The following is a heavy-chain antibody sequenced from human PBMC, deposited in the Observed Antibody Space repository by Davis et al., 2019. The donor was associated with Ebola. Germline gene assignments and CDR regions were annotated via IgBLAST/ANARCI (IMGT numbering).Heavy chain of an antibody. V-gene: IGHV3-30-3*01. Sequence: GGSLRLSCAASGFTFSGYAMHWVRQAPGKGLEWVTVISSDESNKYYADSVKGRFTVSRDNAKNTLYLQMNSLRAEDTAVYYCARDYDSSGYYYGFDYWGQGTLVTVSS. CDR3: ARDYDSSGYYYGFDY. CDR1: GFTFSGYA. CDR2: ISSDESNK. J-gene: IGHJ4*02. D-gene: IGHD3-22*01.